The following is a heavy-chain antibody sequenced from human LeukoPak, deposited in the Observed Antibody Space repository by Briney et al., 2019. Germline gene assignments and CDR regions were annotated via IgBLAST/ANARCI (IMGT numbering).Heavy chain of an antibody. D-gene: IGHD2-21*02. CDR2: ISNNGGTT. CDR3: AKDGDIVVVTAIDV. Sequence: GGSLRLSCSSSGFTFSNYAMHWVRQAPGKGLEYVSAISNNGGTTYYVDSVKGRFTISRDNSKNTLYLQMNSLRAEDTAVYYCAKDGDIVVVTAIDVWGQGTTVTVSS. CDR1: GFTFSNYA. V-gene: IGHV3-64*04. J-gene: IGHJ6*02.